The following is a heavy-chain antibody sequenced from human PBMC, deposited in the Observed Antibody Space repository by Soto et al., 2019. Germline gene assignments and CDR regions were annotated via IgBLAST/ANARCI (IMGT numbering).Heavy chain of an antibody. Sequence: QVQLQASGPGLVKPSETLSLNCTVSGGSISSYYWSWIRQPPGKGLEWIGYIYYSGRTNYHLSLKSRVAISVDTSKNQFSLKLSSVTAADTAVYYCARGYCSSTSGYIWDNWFDPWGQGTLVTVSS. D-gene: IGHD2-2*02. CDR2: IYYSGRT. CDR3: ARGYCSSTSGYIWDNWFDP. CDR1: GGSISSYY. V-gene: IGHV4-59*01. J-gene: IGHJ5*02.